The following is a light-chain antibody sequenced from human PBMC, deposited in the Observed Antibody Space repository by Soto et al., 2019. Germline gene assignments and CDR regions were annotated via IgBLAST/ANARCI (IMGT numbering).Light chain of an antibody. CDR1: QRVSSN. CDR3: QQYVNWPPWT. CDR2: GAS. V-gene: IGKV3-15*01. Sequence: EILMTQSPATLSVSPGERATLSCRASQRVSSNLSWYQQKPGQAPRLLIYGASTRATGLPARFSGSGSGTEFTLTISSLQSEDFAVYYCQQYVNWPPWTFGQGTKVEIK. J-gene: IGKJ1*01.